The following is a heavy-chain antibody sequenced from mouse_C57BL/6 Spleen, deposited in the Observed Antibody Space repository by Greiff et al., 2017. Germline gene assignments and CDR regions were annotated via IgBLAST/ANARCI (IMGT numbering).Heavy chain of an antibody. CDR3: ARQDYFDY. CDR1: GFTFSSYG. J-gene: IGHJ2*01. CDR2: ISSGGSYT. Sequence: EVHLVESGGDLVKPGGSLKLSCAASGFTFSSYGMPWVRQTPDKRLEWVATISSGGSYTYYPDSVKGRVTISRDNAKNTLYLQMSSLKSEDTAMYYCARQDYFDYWGQGTTLTGSA. V-gene: IGHV5-6*01.